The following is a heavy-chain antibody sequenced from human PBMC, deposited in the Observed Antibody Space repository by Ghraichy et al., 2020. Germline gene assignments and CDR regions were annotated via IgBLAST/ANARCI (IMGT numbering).Heavy chain of an antibody. D-gene: IGHD1-7*01. CDR1: GFTFSSYY. Sequence: GGSLRLSCAASGFTFSSYYMNWVRQAPGKGLEWVSSISSSSSYISYADSLKGRFTISRVNAKNSLYLQMNSLRAEDTAVYYCVRADYTVNYDGLNWFDPWGQGTLVTVSS. CDR3: VRADYTVNYDGLNWFDP. V-gene: IGHV3-21*01. J-gene: IGHJ5*02. CDR2: ISSSSSYI.